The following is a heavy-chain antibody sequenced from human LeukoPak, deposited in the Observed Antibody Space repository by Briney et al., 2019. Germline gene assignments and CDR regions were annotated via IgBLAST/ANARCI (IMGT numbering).Heavy chain of an antibody. CDR3: AKDMDVGDYGSGDYFDY. CDR1: GFTFSSYE. CDR2: IRYDGTNK. Sequence: GGSLRLSCAASGFTFSSYEMNWVRQAPGKGLEWVAFIRYDGTNKYYADSVKGRFTISRDNSKNTLYLQVNSLRAEDTAMYYCAKDMDVGDYGSGDYFDYCGQGTLVTVSS. J-gene: IGHJ4*02. D-gene: IGHD3-10*01. V-gene: IGHV3-30*02.